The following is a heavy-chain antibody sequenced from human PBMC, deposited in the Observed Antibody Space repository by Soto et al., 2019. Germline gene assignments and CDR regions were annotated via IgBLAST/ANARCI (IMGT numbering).Heavy chain of an antibody. CDR2: IRNKPNSYST. CDR1: GFTFSDHY. Sequence: EVQLVESGGGLVQPGGSLRLSCAASGFTFSDHYMDWVRQAPGRGLEWVGLIRNKPNSYSTAYASSVKGRFTISRDYSAKSQYLQTNSLKTEDTAVYYCARAWTGPKDFDFWGQGTLVTVSS. CDR3: ARAWTGPKDFDF. J-gene: IGHJ4*02. V-gene: IGHV3-72*01.